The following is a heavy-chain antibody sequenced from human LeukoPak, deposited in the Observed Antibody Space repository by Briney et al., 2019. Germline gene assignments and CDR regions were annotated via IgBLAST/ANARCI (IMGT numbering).Heavy chain of an antibody. Sequence: PGGSLRLFCAASGFAFSSYGMHCVRQAPGKGLEWVAFIRYDGSDKYYADSVKGRFAISRDNSKNTVYLQMNSLRTEDTAVYYCAKDLTTVTTQGDYWGQGTLVTVSS. CDR1: GFAFSSYG. V-gene: IGHV3-30*02. CDR2: IRYDGSDK. J-gene: IGHJ4*02. D-gene: IGHD4-17*01. CDR3: AKDLTTVTTQGDY.